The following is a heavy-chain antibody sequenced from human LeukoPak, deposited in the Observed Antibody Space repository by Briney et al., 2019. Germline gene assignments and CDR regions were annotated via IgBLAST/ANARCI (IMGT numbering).Heavy chain of an antibody. CDR2: INTDGTST. CDR1: GFTFSYYW. V-gene: IGHV3-74*01. CDR3: ARDPAGGSYDL. D-gene: IGHD3-10*01. J-gene: IGHJ3*01. Sequence: HPGGSLRLSCAASGFTFSYYWMHWVRQAPGKGLVWVSRINTDGTSTSYADSVKGRFTISRDNAKNSLYLQMNNLRDEDTAVYYCARDPAGGSYDLWGQGTMVTVSS.